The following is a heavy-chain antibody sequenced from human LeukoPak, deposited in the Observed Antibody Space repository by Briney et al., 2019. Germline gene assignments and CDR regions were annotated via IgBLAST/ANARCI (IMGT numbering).Heavy chain of an antibody. CDR1: GYTFTSYA. CDR3: ARGGTGIAVAALDY. Sequence: ASVKVSCKASGYTFTSYAMNWVRQAPGQGLEWMGWINTNTGTPTYAQGFTGRFVFSLDTSVSTAYLQISCLKAEDTAVYYCARGGTGIAVAALDYWGQGTLVTVSS. V-gene: IGHV7-4-1*02. CDR2: INTNTGTP. D-gene: IGHD6-19*01. J-gene: IGHJ4*02.